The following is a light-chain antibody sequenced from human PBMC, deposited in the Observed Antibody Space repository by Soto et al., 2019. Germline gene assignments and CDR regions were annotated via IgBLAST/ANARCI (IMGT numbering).Light chain of an antibody. CDR3: RQRRTRHPWT. Sequence: GDSATLSYGSSQSVSSYLAWYQQKPGQAARLLLYDASTRANDIPPTFIGSRCRTHYTTTISSLGLPAYPVYYSRQRRTRHPWTFGQGTKVDIK. J-gene: IGKJ1*01. V-gene: IGKV3-11*01. CDR2: DAS. CDR1: QSVSSY.